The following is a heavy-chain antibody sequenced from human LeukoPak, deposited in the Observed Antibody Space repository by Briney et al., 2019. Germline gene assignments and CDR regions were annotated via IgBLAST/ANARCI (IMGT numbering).Heavy chain of an antibody. CDR2: INPSDGVT. J-gene: IGHJ4*02. V-gene: IGHV1-46*01. CDR1: GYTFTSYH. CDR3: ARERSGGHFDF. Sequence: ASVKVSCKASGYTFTSYHMHWVRQAPGQGLEWMGIINPSDGVTVYAQKFQGRVTMTRDMSTSTVYMDLNSLKSEDMAVYYCARERSGGHFDFWGQGTLVTVSS. D-gene: IGHD2-15*01.